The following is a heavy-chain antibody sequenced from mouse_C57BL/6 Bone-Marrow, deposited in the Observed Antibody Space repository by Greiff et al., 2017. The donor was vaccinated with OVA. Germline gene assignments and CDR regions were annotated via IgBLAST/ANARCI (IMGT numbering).Heavy chain of an antibody. D-gene: IGHD3-2*02. CDR1: GYTFTDHT. J-gene: IGHJ2*01. CDR2: IYPRDGST. V-gene: IGHV1-78*01. Sequence: VQLVESDAELVKPGASVKISCKVSGYTFTDHTIHWMKQRPEQGLEWIGYIYPRDGSTKYNEKFKGKATLTADKSSSTAYMQLNSLTSEDSAVYFCASLDSSGPYYFDDWGQGTTLTVSS. CDR3: ASLDSSGPYYFDD.